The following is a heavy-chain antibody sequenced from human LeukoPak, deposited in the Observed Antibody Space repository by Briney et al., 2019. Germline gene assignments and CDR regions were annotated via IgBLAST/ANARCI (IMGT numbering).Heavy chain of an antibody. Sequence: SETLSLTCTVSGGSISSSSYYWGWIRQPPGKGLEWIGSIYYSGSTYYNPSLKSRVTISADTSKNQFSLKLSSVTAADTAVYYCASSVVTATWYFDLWGRGTLVTVSS. D-gene: IGHD2-21*02. J-gene: IGHJ2*01. CDR1: GGSISSSSYY. V-gene: IGHV4-39*01. CDR2: IYYSGST. CDR3: ASSVVTATWYFDL.